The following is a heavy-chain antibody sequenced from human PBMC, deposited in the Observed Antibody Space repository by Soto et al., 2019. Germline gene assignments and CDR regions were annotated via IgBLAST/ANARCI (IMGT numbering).Heavy chain of an antibody. CDR2: IWYDGSNK. CDR1: GFTISSYG. D-gene: IGHD3-9*01. J-gene: IGHJ4*02. Sequence: QMQLVESGGGVVQLGRSLRLSCAASGFTISSYGMHWVRQAPGKGLEWVAVIWYDGSNKYYADSVKGRFTISRDNSKNTLYLQMNSLRAEDTAVYYCARERAAYSDILTGYYNPYYWGQGTLVTVSS. CDR3: ARERAAYSDILTGYYNPYY. V-gene: IGHV3-33*01.